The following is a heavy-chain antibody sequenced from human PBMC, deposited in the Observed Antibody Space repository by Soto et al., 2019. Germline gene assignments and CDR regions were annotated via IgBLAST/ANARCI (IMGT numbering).Heavy chain of an antibody. J-gene: IGHJ6*02. CDR2: IIPILGIA. V-gene: IGHV1-69*02. CDR3: ATSPEIVAAYYYYGMDV. D-gene: IGHD5-12*01. Sequence: QVQLVQSGAEVKKPGSSVKVSCKASGGTFSSYTISWVRQAPGQGLEWMGRIIPILGIANYAQKFQGRVTITADKATSTAYMELCSLRSEDTAVYYCATSPEIVAAYYYYGMDVWGQGTTVTVSS. CDR1: GGTFSSYT.